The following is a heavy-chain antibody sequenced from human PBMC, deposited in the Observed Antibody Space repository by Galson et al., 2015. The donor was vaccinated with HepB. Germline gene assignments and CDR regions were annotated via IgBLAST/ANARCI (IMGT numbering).Heavy chain of an antibody. CDR1: GFTFSIYW. V-gene: IGHV3-7*03. D-gene: IGHD2-21*02. Sequence: SLRLSCAASGFTFSIYWMSWVRQAPGKGLEWVANIKQDGSEKYYVDSVKGRFTISRDNAKNSLYLQMNSLRAEDTAVYYCARDETAYYYYGMDVWGQGTTVTVSS. J-gene: IGHJ6*02. CDR3: ARDETAYYYYGMDV. CDR2: IKQDGSEK.